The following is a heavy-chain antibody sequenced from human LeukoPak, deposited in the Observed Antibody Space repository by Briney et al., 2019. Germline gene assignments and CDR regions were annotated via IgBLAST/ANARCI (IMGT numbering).Heavy chain of an antibody. CDR1: GFTFSNYG. Sequence: PGGSLRLSCAASGFTFSNYGMSWVRQAPGKGLEWISGISGTGGSTYYADSVKGRFTISRDNSKNTLYLQMNSLRAEDTAVYYCAKLIVVVTAIRASRDYWGQGTLVTVSS. D-gene: IGHD2-21*02. V-gene: IGHV3-23*01. CDR2: ISGTGGST. J-gene: IGHJ4*02. CDR3: AKLIVVVTAIRASRDY.